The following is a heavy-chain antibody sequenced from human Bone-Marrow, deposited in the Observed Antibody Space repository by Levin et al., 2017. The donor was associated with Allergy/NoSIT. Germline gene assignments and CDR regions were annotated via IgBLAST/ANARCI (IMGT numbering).Heavy chain of an antibody. D-gene: IGHD3-10*01. J-gene: IGHJ4*02. Sequence: ASVKVSCKASGYTFTSYYIHCVRQAPGQGLEWLGIFNPSGGSTSYARKFQGRITMTSDTSTSTVYMELSSLTSDDPAVYYCARVETSIYYGSGSYRIDFWGPGTLVTVSS. V-gene: IGHV1-46*01. CDR3: ARVETSIYYGSGSYRIDF. CDR2: FNPSGGST. CDR1: GYTFTSYY.